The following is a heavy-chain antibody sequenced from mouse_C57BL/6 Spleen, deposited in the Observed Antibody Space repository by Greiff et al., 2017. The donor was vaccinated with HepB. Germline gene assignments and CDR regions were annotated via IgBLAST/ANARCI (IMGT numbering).Heavy chain of an antibody. D-gene: IGHD4-1*01. V-gene: IGHV1-82*01. J-gene: IGHJ3*01. Sequence: VQLQQSGPELVKPGASVKISGRASGSAFGSSWMNGVKRGPGKGLEWIGRIYPGDGDTNYNGKFKGKATLTADKSASTAYMQLSSLTSEDSAVYFCARQNWAWFAYWGQGTLVTVSA. CDR2: IYPGDGDT. CDR1: GSAFGSSW. CDR3: ARQNWAWFAY.